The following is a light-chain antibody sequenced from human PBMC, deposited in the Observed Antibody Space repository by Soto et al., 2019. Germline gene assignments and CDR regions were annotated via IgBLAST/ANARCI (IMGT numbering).Light chain of an antibody. V-gene: IGKV4-1*01. J-gene: IGKJ3*01. CDR3: QQYYTTPLT. Sequence: DIVMTQSPDSLAVSLGERATINCKSSQSLLYRSNNRNYLAWYQQNPRQPPKLLVHWASTRESGVPDRFSGSGSGTDFTLTISGLQAEDVAVYYCQQYYTTPLTFGPGTKVHIK. CDR2: WAS. CDR1: QSLLYRSNNRNY.